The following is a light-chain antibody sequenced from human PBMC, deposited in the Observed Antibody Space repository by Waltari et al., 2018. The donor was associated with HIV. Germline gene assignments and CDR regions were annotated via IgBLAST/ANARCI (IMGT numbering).Light chain of an antibody. CDR2: SST. CDR3: ILFVRTSYI. Sequence: QTVVTQEPSLTVSPGETVTLTCNSAPGPVGSGHFVTWFQQKPRQPPRPLIYSSTRRHPWTPERFSGSRVGDRAALTLSNVWPEDQADYFCILFVRTSYIFGGGTKVTVL. V-gene: IGLV7-43*01. CDR1: PGPVGSGHF. J-gene: IGLJ2*01.